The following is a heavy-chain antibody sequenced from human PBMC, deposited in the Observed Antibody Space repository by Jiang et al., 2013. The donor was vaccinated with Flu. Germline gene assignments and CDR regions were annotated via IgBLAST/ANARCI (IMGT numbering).Heavy chain of an antibody. CDR1: GYTFTSYG. V-gene: IGHV1-18*01. D-gene: IGHD3-10*01. CDR3: ARVHYYGSGSYYLGGMDV. Sequence: GAEVKKPGASVKVSCKASGYTFTSYGISWVRQAPGQGLEWMGWISAYNGNTNYAQKLQGRVTMTTDTSTSTAYMELRSLRSDDTAVYYCARVHYYGSGSYYLGGMDVWGQGTTVTVSS. J-gene: IGHJ6*02. CDR2: ISAYNGNT.